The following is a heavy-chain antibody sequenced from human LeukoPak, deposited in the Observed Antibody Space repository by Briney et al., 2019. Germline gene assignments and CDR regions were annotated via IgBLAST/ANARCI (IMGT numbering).Heavy chain of an antibody. CDR3: AKEGRPATVGGEADY. Sequence: PGGSLRLSCAASGFTFSSYAMSWVRQAPGEGLEWVSSISGSGGSTYYADSVKGRFTISRDNSKNTLYLQMNSLRAEDTAVYYCAKEGRPATVGGEADYWGQGTLVTVSS. V-gene: IGHV3-23*01. CDR1: GFTFSSYA. CDR2: ISGSGGST. J-gene: IGHJ4*02. D-gene: IGHD3-16*01.